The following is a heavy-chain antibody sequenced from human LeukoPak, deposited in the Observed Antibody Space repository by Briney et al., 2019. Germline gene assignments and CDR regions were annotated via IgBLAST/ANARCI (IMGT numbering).Heavy chain of an antibody. CDR1: GYSISRGYY. Sequence: PSETLSLTRGVSGYSISRGYYWAWLRQPPGKGLEWIGTIYHIGSTYYNPSLESRVTISVDTSKNEFSLNLSSVTAADTAVYFCARAGWIITSGIDYWGQGALVTVSS. J-gene: IGHJ4*02. V-gene: IGHV4-38-2*01. CDR3: ARAGWIITSGIDY. CDR2: IYHIGST. D-gene: IGHD3-10*01.